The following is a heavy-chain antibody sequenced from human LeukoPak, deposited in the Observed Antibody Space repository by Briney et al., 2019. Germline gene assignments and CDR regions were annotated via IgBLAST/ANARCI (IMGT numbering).Heavy chain of an antibody. Sequence: KVSCKASGYSFTSYWISWVRQMPGKGLEWMGRIDPSDSYTNYSPSFQGHVTISADKSISTAYLQWSSLKASDTAMYYCARHGTTVTTRDWGQGTLVTVSP. CDR1: GYSFTSYW. CDR3: ARHGTTVTTRD. CDR2: IDPSDSYT. D-gene: IGHD4-17*01. V-gene: IGHV5-10-1*01. J-gene: IGHJ4*02.